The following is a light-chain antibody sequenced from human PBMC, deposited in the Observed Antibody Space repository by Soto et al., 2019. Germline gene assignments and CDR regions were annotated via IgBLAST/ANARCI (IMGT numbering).Light chain of an antibody. Sequence: EIVLTQSPGTLSLYPGTRATLSCRPSQSVSKNYLAWYQQNPGQAPRLLIYGASNRATGIPDRFSGSGSGTDFTLTISRMEPEDFAVDYCQQYGSSGTFGQGTKVDIK. V-gene: IGKV3-20*01. CDR1: QSVSKNY. CDR3: QQYGSSGT. J-gene: IGKJ1*01. CDR2: GAS.